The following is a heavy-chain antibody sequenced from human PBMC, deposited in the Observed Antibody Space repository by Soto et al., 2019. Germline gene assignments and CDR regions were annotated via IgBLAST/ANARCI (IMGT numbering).Heavy chain of an antibody. CDR1: GFTFSSYA. V-gene: IGHV3-23*01. CDR2: ISGSGGST. CDR3: AKPGGSSGDNWFDP. Sequence: EVQLLESGGGLVQPGGSLRLSCAASGFTFSSYAMSWVRQAPGKGLEWVSAISGSGGSTYYADSVKGRFTISRDNSKNPLYLQMKGLRAEDTAVYSCAKPGGSSGDNWFDPWGQGTLVTVSS. D-gene: IGHD6-25*01. J-gene: IGHJ5*02.